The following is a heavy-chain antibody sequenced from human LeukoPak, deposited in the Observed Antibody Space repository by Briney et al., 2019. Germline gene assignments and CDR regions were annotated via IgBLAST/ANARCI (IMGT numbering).Heavy chain of an antibody. Sequence: GGSLRLSCAASGFTFSSYAMSWVRQAPGKGLEWVSAISGSGGSTYYADSVKGRFTISRGNSKNTLYLQMNSLRAEDTAVYYCAKVTPNYGDYDYYYYGMDVWGQGTTVTVSS. CDR3: AKVTPNYGDYDYYYYGMDV. J-gene: IGHJ6*02. D-gene: IGHD4-17*01. CDR1: GFTFSSYA. CDR2: ISGSGGST. V-gene: IGHV3-23*01.